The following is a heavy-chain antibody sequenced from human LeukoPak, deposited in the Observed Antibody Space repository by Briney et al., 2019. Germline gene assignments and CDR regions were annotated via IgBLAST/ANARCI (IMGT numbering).Heavy chain of an antibody. CDR3: ARVTPGHIDN. CDR2: IFYTGNT. V-gene: IGHV4-31*03. Sequence: SETLSLTRTVSGGSIRIGGFYWSWIRQYPGTGLEWIGYIFYTGNTHYNPSLQSRVAISIDTSKNQFSLKVNSVTAADTAVYYCARVTPGHIDNWGQGTLVTVSS. J-gene: IGHJ4*02. D-gene: IGHD1-1*01. CDR1: GGSIRIGGFY.